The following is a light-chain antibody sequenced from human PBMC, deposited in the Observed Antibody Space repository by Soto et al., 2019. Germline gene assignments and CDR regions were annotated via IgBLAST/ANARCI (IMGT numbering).Light chain of an antibody. CDR1: QSISSW. V-gene: IGKV1-5*01. CDR3: QQYNTFFT. J-gene: IGKJ3*01. CDR2: DAS. Sequence: DIQMTQSPSTLSASAGDRVTIACRASQSISSWLAWYQQKLGRAPRLLIYDASSLESGVPSRFSGSGYGTEFTLTISSLQPDDFATYYCQQYNTFFTFGPGTKVDIK.